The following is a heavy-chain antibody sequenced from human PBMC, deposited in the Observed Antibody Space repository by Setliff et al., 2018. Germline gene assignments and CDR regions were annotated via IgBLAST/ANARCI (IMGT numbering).Heavy chain of an antibody. CDR2: VYCGDSDT. CDR1: EYTFTNYW. CDR3: ARIGYSDAFDI. V-gene: IGHV5-51*01. J-gene: IGHJ3*02. Sequence: GESLKISCKASEYTFTNYWIGWVRQMPGKGLEWMGVVYCGDSDTRYSPSFQGQVTMSADKSLRSAYLQWSSLRASDTAMYYCARIGYSDAFDIWGQGTMVTVSS. D-gene: IGHD5-18*01.